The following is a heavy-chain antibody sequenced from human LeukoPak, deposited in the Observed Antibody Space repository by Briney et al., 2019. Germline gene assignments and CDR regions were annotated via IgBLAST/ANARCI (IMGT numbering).Heavy chain of an antibody. CDR1: GGSISSSSYY. CDR3: ARDGVAGTGAFDI. J-gene: IGHJ3*02. V-gene: IGHV4-39*07. CDR2: IYYSGST. Sequence: SETLSPTCTVSGGSISSSSYYWGWIRQPPGKGLEWIGSIYYSGSTNYNPSLKSRVTISVDTSKNQFSLKLSSVTAADTAVYYCARDGVAGTGAFDIWGQGTMVTVSS. D-gene: IGHD6-19*01.